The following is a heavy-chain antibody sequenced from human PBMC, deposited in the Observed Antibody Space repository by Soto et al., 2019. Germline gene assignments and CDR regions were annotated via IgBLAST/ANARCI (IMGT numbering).Heavy chain of an antibody. V-gene: IGHV2-26*01. D-gene: IGHD4-17*01. CDR1: GFSLTTGKMD. CDR3: ARMNVDSYQFYYAMDV. CDR2: IFSDNER. J-gene: IGHJ6*02. Sequence: SGPTLVNPTETLTLTCTVSGFSLTTGKMDVSWIRQPPGKALEWIAHIFSDNERSYSTSLQGRLTISKDTSGSQVVLSMTNVDPLDTATYYCARMNVDSYQFYYAMDVWGQATTVTVSS.